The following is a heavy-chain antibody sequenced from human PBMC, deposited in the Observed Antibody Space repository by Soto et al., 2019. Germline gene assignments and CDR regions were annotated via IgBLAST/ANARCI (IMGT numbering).Heavy chain of an antibody. CDR1: GFTFKNYD. CDR3: ARTPSGVVAGYGLDV. J-gene: IGHJ6*02. D-gene: IGHD3-3*01. V-gene: IGHV3-21*01. Sequence: EVQLVESGGGLVKPEGSLRLSCAASGFTFKNYDMTWVRQAPGEGLEWVSSISRTGTYISYADSVKGRFTISRDSANNSLYLQMNSLRAEDTAVYYCARTPSGVVAGYGLDVWGQGTTVTVSS. CDR2: ISRTGTYI.